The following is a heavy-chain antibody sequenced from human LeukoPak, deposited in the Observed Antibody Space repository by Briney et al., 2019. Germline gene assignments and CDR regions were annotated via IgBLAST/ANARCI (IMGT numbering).Heavy chain of an antibody. Sequence: TGGSLRLSCAASGFTVSSNYMSWVRQAPGKGLEWVSVIYSGGSTYYADSVKGRFTISRDNSKNTLYLQMNSLRAEDTAVYYCARDLVSGSGSYDRVDYWGQGTLVTVSS. J-gene: IGHJ4*02. CDR2: IYSGGST. CDR3: ARDLVSGSGSYDRVDY. D-gene: IGHD3-10*01. V-gene: IGHV3-66*02. CDR1: GFTVSSNY.